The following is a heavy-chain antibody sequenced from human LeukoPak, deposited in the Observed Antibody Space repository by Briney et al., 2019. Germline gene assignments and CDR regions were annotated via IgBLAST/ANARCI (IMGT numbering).Heavy chain of an antibody. CDR2: ISSSGGNT. CDR3: AKRDRPCSGDCSAPYYFDY. V-gene: IGHV3-23*01. Sequence: PGGPLRLSCAASGFTFSSYAMSWVRQAPGKGLEWVSSISSSGGNTYYADSVKGRFTISRDNSKNTLYLQMSSLRAEDTAVYYCAKRDRPCSGDCSAPYYFDYWGQGTLVTVSS. J-gene: IGHJ4*02. D-gene: IGHD2-21*02. CDR1: GFTFSSYA.